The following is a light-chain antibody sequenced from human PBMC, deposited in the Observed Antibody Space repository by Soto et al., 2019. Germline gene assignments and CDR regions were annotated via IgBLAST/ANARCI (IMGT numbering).Light chain of an antibody. CDR1: QSVSSSY. V-gene: IGKV3-20*01. CDR3: QQCGSSPTT. CDR2: GAS. J-gene: IGKJ1*01. Sequence: EIVLTQSPGTLYLSPGERATLSCRASQSVSSSYLAWYQQKPGQAPRPLIYGASSRATGIPDRFSGSGSGTDFTLTISRLEPEDFAVYYCQQCGSSPTTFGQGTKVDIK.